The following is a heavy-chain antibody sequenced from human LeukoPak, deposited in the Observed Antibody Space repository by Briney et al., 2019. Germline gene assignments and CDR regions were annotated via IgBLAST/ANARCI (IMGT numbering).Heavy chain of an antibody. CDR3: ARGRRDGYNYGIVDY. J-gene: IGHJ4*02. CDR2: INHSGST. V-gene: IGHV4-34*01. Sequence: SETLPLTCAVYGGSFSGYYWSWIRQPPGKGLEWIGEINHSGSTNYNPSLKSRVTISVDTSKNQFSLKLSSVTAADTAVYYCARGRRDGYNYGIVDYWGQGTLVTVSS. CDR1: GGSFSGYY. D-gene: IGHD5-24*01.